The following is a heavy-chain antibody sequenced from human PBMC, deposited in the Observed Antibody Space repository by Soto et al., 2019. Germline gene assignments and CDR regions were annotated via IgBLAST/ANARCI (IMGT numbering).Heavy chain of an antibody. CDR3: AREAHCSSTSCYTKDNYYGMDV. J-gene: IGHJ6*02. CDR2: TYYRSKWYN. V-gene: IGHV6-1*01. CDR1: GDSVSSNSAA. D-gene: IGHD2-2*02. Sequence: PSQTLSLTCAISGDSVSSNSAAWNWIRQSPSRGLEWLGRTYYRSKWYNDYAVSVKSRITINPDTSKNQFSLQLNSVTPEDTAVYYCAREAHCSSTSCYTKDNYYGMDVWGLGTTVTVSS.